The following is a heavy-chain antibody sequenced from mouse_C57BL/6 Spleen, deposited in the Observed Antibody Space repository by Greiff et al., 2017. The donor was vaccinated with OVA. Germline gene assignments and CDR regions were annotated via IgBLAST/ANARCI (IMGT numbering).Heavy chain of an antibody. CDR2: IYPSDSET. D-gene: IGHD3-3*01. J-gene: IGHJ2*01. V-gene: IGHV1-61*01. CDR3: ARGVGQYYFDY. CDR1: GYTFTSYW. Sequence: QVQLKQPGAELVRPGSSVKLSCKASGYTFTSYWMDWVKQRPGQGLEWIGNIYPSDSETHYNQKFKDKATLTVDKSSSTAYMQLSSLTSEDSAVYYCARGVGQYYFDYWGQGTTLTVSS.